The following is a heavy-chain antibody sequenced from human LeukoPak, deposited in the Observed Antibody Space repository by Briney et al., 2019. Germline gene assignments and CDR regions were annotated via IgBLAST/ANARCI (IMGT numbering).Heavy chain of an antibody. Sequence: GGSLRLSCTASGFNFNEHGMHWVRQAPGKGLEWVAFLRHDGTNIHYADSVKGRFTISRDNSKNTVFLQMNSLRAADTAVYYCAKGTVGAKYWGQGTLVIVSS. V-gene: IGHV3-30*02. CDR3: AKGTVGAKY. CDR2: LRHDGTNI. CDR1: GFNFNEHG. D-gene: IGHD1-26*01. J-gene: IGHJ4*02.